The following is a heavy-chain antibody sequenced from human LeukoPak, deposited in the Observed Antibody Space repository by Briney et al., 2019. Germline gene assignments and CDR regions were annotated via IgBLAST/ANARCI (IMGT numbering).Heavy chain of an antibody. CDR2: ISAYNGNT. D-gene: IGHD3-9*01. CDR1: GYTVTSYG. CDR3: ARMYYDILTGYYYFDY. J-gene: IGHJ4*02. Sequence: ASVKVSCKASGYTVTSYGISWVRQAPGQGLEWMGWISAYNGNTNYAQKLQGRVTMTTDTSTSTAYMELRSLRSDDTAVYYCARMYYDILTGYYYFDYWGQGTLVTVSS. V-gene: IGHV1-18*04.